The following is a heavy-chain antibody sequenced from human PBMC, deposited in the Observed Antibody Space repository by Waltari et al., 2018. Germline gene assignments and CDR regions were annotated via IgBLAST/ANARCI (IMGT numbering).Heavy chain of an antibody. J-gene: IGHJ4*02. CDR2: IYYSGST. CDR1: GGSISSSSYY. D-gene: IGHD6-19*01. Sequence: QLQLQESGPGLVKPSETLSLTCTVSGGSISSSSYYWGWIRPPPGKGLEWIGSIYYSGSTYYNPSLKSRVTISVDTSKNQFSLKLSSVTAADTAVYYCARGLIAVAGKYYFDYWGQGTLVTVSS. V-gene: IGHV4-39*07. CDR3: ARGLIAVAGKYYFDY.